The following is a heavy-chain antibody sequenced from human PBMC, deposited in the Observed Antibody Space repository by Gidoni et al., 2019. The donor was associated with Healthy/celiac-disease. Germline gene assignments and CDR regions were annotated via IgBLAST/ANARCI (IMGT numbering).Heavy chain of an antibody. CDR1: GFTFGDSA. J-gene: IGHJ4*02. V-gene: IGHV3-49*05. Sequence: EVQLVESGGGLVKPGRSLRLSCTASGFTFGDSAMSWFRQAPGKGLEWVGFIRSKAYGGTTEYAASVKGRFTISRDDSKSIAYLQMNSLKTEDTAVYYCTRVGGELVVVSPPDYWGQGTLVTVSS. CDR2: IRSKAYGGTT. D-gene: IGHD3-22*01. CDR3: TRVGGELVVVSPPDY.